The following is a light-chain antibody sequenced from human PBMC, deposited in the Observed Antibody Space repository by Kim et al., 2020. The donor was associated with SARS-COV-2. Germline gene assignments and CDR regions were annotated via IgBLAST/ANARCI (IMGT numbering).Light chain of an antibody. Sequence: GRSGTISCTGTSSDVGGYNDVSWYQQHPGKAPKLMIYEVTKRPSGVPDRFSGSKSGNTASLTVSGLQAEDEADYYCSSYAGSNNLVFGGGTQLTVL. CDR1: SSDVGGYND. V-gene: IGLV2-8*01. CDR2: EVT. J-gene: IGLJ2*01. CDR3: SSYAGSNNLV.